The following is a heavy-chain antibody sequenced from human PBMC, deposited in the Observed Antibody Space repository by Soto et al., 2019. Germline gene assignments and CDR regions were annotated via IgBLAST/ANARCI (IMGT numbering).Heavy chain of an antibody. V-gene: IGHV3-23*01. CDR2: ISGSGGNT. J-gene: IGHJ4*02. CDR1: GFTVSSYA. D-gene: IGHD6-6*01. Sequence: EMQLLESGGGLIQHGGSLRLSCAASGFTVSSYAMSWVRQAPGKGLEWVSGISGSGGNTYYADSVKGRFTISRDNSKNTLYLQLNSLRAEDSAVYYCAKEGPESSSSSSYWFNYWGQGTLVTVSS. CDR3: AKEGPESSSSSSYWFNY.